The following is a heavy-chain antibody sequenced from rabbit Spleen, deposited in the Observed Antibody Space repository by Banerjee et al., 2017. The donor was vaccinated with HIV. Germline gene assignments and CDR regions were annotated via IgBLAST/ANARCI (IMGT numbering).Heavy chain of an antibody. D-gene: IGHD8-1*01. CDR2: INGVTGKA. CDR1: GVSFSSSSY. V-gene: IGHV1S40*01. J-gene: IGHJ6*01. Sequence: QSLEESGGDLVKPGASLTLTCTASGVSFSSSSYMCWVRQAPGKGLEWIACINGVTGKAVYASWAKGRFTFSKTSSTTVTLQMTSLTAADTATYFCARDAASSFSSYGMDLWGPGTLVTVS. CDR3: ARDAASSFSSYGMDL.